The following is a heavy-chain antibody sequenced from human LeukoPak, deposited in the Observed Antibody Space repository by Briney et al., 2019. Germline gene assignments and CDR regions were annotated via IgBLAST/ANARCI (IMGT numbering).Heavy chain of an antibody. CDR1: GYTFTSYG. V-gene: IGHV1-18*01. D-gene: IGHD4-17*01. J-gene: IGHJ6*02. CDR2: ISAYNGNT. CDR3: ARDYGDYVFAMRGGMDV. Sequence: ASVKVSCKASGYTFTSYGISWVRQAPGQGLEWMGWISAYNGNTNYAQKLQGRVTMTTDTSTSTAYMELRSLRSDDTAVYYCARDYGDYVFAMRGGMDVWGQGTTVTVSS.